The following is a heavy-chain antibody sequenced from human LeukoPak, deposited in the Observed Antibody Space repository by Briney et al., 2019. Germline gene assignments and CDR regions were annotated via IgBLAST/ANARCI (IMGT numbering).Heavy chain of an antibody. CDR2: IYYSGST. V-gene: IGHV4-39*01. CDR1: GGSISSSSYY. Sequence: SETLSLTCTVSGGSISSSSYYWGWIRQPPGKGLEWIGSIYYSGSTYYNPSLKSRVTISVDTSKNQFSLKLSSVTAADTAVYYCARQNIAAPRVDYWGQGTLVTVSS. D-gene: IGHD6-6*01. CDR3: ARQNIAAPRVDY. J-gene: IGHJ4*02.